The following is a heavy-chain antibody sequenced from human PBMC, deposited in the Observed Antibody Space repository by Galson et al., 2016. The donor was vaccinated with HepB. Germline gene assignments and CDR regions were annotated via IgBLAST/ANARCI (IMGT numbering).Heavy chain of an antibody. CDR1: GESVINDRYY. D-gene: IGHD2-15*01. CDR2: IDYRGST. CDR3: ARGRRTICNGSICYKDSYYYATEV. J-gene: IGHJ4*02. V-gene: IGHV4-61*01. Sequence: SETLSLTCIVSGESVINDRYYWTWIRLPPGKGLEWIGCIDYRGSTNYSPSPKSRVTMSLDASENEVSLRLSSVTAADTAIYYCARGRRTICNGSICYKDSYYYATEVWGQGTLVTVSS.